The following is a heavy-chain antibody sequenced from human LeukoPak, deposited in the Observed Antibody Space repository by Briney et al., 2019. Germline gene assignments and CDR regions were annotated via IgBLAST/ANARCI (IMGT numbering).Heavy chain of an antibody. CDR1: GFTFDDYA. V-gene: IGHV3-9*01. CDR2: ISWNSGSI. J-gene: IGHJ6*02. D-gene: IGHD6-13*01. Sequence: PGRSLRLSCAASGFTFDDYAMHWVRQAPGKGLEWVSGISWNSGSIGYADSVKGRFTISRDNAKSSLYLQMNSLRAEDTALYYCAKGRIAAAHYYYYYGMDVWGQGTTATVSS. CDR3: AKGRIAAAHYYYYYGMDV.